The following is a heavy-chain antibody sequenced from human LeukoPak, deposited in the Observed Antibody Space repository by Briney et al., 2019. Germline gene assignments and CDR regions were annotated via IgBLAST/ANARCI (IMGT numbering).Heavy chain of an antibody. D-gene: IGHD3-10*01. CDR2: ISASGST. J-gene: IGHJ4*02. Sequence: SETLSLTCTISGESIGSYFWSWIRQPAGKGLEWIGRISASGSTYYSPSLKSRVSMSVDKSKDQFSLNLTSLSAADTAIYYCARDEVYGELYYWGQGTLVPVSS. V-gene: IGHV4-4*07. CDR3: ARDEVYGELYY. CDR1: GESIGSYF.